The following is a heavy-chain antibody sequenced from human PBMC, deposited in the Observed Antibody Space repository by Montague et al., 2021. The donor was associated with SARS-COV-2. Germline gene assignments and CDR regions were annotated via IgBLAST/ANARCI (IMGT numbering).Heavy chain of an antibody. D-gene: IGHD3-10*01. CDR2: ISYDGSNK. CDR3: ARALGESKNYYYGMDV. V-gene: IGHV3-30*04. J-gene: IGHJ6*02. Sequence: RSLSSSASGFPFSSYAMHWVRQAPGKGLEWVAVISYDGSNKYYADSVKGRFTISRDNSKNTLYLQMNSLRAEDTAVYYCARALGESKNYYYGMDVWGQGTTVTVSS. CDR1: GFPFSSYA.